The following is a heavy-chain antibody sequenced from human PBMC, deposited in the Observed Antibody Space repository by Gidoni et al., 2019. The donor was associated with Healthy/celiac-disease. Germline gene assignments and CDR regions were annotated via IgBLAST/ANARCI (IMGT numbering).Heavy chain of an antibody. CDR3: ARAGYYYYYYGMDV. CDR1: GYTFTGYY. V-gene: IGHV1-2*04. Sequence: QVQLVQSGAAVKKPGASVKVSCKASGYTFTGYYMHWVRQAPGQGLEWMGWINPNSGGTNDAQKFQGWVTMTRDTSISTAYMERSRLRSDDTAVYYCARAGYYYYYYGMDVWGQGTTVTVSS. CDR2: INPNSGGT. J-gene: IGHJ6*02.